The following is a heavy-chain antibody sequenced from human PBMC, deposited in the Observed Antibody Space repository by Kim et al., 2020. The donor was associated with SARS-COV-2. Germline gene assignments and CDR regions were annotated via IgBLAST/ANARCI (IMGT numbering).Heavy chain of an antibody. CDR3: ARMDGYHESRGYSAYSF. V-gene: IGHV4-59*11. CDR1: GDSISDHY. J-gene: IGHJ3*01. D-gene: IGHD6-25*01. CDR2: IFRIGGS. Sequence: SETLSLTCTVSGDSISDHYWSWIRQLPGKGLEWIGYIFRIGGSNYNPSLKSRATISAAASKNQLSLELTSVTAADTAVYDCARMDGYHESRGYSAYSF.